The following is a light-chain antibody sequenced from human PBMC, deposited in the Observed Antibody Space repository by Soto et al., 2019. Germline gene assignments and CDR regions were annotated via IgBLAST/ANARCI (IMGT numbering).Light chain of an antibody. CDR3: LQYNTLWT. J-gene: IGKJ1*01. CDR2: KGS. V-gene: IGKV1-5*03. CDR1: QSISSW. Sequence: DIQMTQSPSTLSASVGDRVTITCRASQSISSWLAWYQQKPGKAPKVLIYKGSNLESGVPSRFSGSGAGTEFTLTINSLKPDDFATYYCLQYNTLWTFGQGTKVEFK.